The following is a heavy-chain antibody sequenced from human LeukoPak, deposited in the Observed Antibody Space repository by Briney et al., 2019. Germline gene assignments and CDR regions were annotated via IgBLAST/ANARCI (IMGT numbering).Heavy chain of an antibody. V-gene: IGHV3-74*01. CDR2: INRDGSGT. CDR1: GFSFSSYW. Sequence: GGSLRLSCVASGFSFSSYWLHWVRQAPGKGLVWVSAINRDGSGTSHADSVRGRFTISRDNAKNTLYLQMNSLRAEDTAVYYCARGLSYGVAFGDYWGQGTLVTVSS. CDR3: ARGLSYGVAFGDY. D-gene: IGHD3-3*01. J-gene: IGHJ4*02.